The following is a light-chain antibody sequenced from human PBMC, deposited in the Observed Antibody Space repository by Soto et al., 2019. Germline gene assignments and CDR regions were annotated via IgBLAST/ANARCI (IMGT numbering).Light chain of an antibody. CDR2: GAF. V-gene: IGKV3-11*01. CDR3: QHRSDWLT. J-gene: IGKJ4*01. CDR1: QSVDSY. Sequence: DIVLTQSPATLSLSPGERATLSCRASQSVDSYLTWYQQKPGQAPRLLIYGAFNRATGIPARFSGSGSGADFTLTISSLEPEDFAVYYCQHRSDWLTFGGGTKVEIK.